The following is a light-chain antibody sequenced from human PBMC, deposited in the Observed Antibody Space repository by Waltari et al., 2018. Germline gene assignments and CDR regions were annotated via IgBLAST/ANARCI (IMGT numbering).Light chain of an antibody. V-gene: IGKV3-11*01. CDR1: QSVDSY. Sequence: EIVLTQSPATLSLSPGESATIPCRASQSVDSYLLWYQQKPGQTPRLLVYGASNRATGSPARFSGRGYGTDYTITIDSLESEDFAVYYCHQRRNWPITFGQGTRLEIK. CDR3: HQRRNWPIT. CDR2: GAS. J-gene: IGKJ5*01.